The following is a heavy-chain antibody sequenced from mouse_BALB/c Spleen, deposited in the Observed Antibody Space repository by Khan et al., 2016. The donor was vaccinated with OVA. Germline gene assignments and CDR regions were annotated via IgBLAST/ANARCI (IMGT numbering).Heavy chain of an antibody. J-gene: IGHJ3*01. CDR2: INPNTDHT. V-gene: IGHV1-26*01. CDR3: ARGYDCFAY. Sequence: EVQLQQSGPDLVKTGASVKISCKASGYSFTAYYMNWVKLSHGKSLECIGRINPNTDHTNYNQKFKGKAILTVDTSSSTDYMELRSLTSEDSAFYCGARGYDCFAYWGQGTLVTVSA. D-gene: IGHD2-14*01. CDR1: GYSFTAYY.